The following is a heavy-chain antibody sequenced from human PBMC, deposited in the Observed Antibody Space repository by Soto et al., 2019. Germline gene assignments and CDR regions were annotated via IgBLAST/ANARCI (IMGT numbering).Heavy chain of an antibody. Sequence: SETLSLTCTVSGGSISNYYWTWIRQPAGKGLEWIGRIYSSGATNYNPSLKSRLTTSVHTSKNQFSLKLGSVTAADTALYYCARQTAYSSSWYDYWGHGTLVTVSS. D-gene: IGHD6-13*01. V-gene: IGHV4-4*07. CDR3: ARQTAYSSSWYDY. J-gene: IGHJ5*01. CDR2: IYSSGAT. CDR1: GGSISNYY.